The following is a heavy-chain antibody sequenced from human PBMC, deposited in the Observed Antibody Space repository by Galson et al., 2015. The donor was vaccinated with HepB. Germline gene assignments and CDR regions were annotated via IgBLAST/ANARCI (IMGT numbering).Heavy chain of an antibody. CDR1: GFTFSSYV. J-gene: IGHJ5*02. CDR2: VTSSSSGM. Sequence: SLRLSCAASGFTFSSYVMSWVRQAPGKGLEWVSGVTSSSSGMYYADSVKGRFSISRDNSKNTLYLQMNSLRGEDTAVYYCAKGFSSSWGQGTLVTVSS. CDR3: AKGFSSS. D-gene: IGHD2-2*01. V-gene: IGHV3-23*01.